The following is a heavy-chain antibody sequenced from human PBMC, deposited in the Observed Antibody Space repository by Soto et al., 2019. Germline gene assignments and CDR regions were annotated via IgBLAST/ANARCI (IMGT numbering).Heavy chain of an antibody. CDR2: INAGNGNT. CDR3: ARSPYWNYAYYYYGMDV. CDR1: GYTFTSYA. J-gene: IGHJ6*02. Sequence: ASVKVSCKASGYTFTSYAMHWVRQAPGQRFEWMGWINAGNGNTKYSQKFQGRVTITRDTSASTAYMELSSLRSEDTAVYYCARSPYWNYAYYYYGMDVWGQGTTVTVSS. D-gene: IGHD1-7*01. V-gene: IGHV1-3*01.